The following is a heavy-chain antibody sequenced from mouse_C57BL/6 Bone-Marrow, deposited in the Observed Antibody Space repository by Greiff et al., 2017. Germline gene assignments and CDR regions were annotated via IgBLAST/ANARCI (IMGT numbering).Heavy chain of an antibody. V-gene: IGHV1-61*01. D-gene: IGHD3-2*01. CDR2: IYPSDSET. Sequence: QVQLQQPGAELVRPGSSVKLSCKASGYTFTSYWMDWVKQRPGQGLEWIGNIYPSDSETHYNQKFKDKATLTVDKSSSPAYMQLSSLTSEDSAVYFCERLDSSGYGYAMDYWGQGTSVTVSS. CDR1: GYTFTSYW. CDR3: ERLDSSGYGYAMDY. J-gene: IGHJ4*01.